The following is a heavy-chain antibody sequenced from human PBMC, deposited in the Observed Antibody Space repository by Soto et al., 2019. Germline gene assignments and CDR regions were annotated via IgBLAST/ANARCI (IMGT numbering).Heavy chain of an antibody. V-gene: IGHV1-69*13. CDR3: VRDSGAKLSSS. CDR1: GGTFSSYR. J-gene: IGHJ4*02. Sequence: SVKVSCKASGGTFSSYRINWVRQAPGQGLEWMGGIVPIYRTADSAQEFQGRVTITADESARTAYMELRSLKSRDTAVYYCVRDSGAKLSSSWGQGTLVTVST. CDR2: IVPIYRTA. D-gene: IGHD6-13*01.